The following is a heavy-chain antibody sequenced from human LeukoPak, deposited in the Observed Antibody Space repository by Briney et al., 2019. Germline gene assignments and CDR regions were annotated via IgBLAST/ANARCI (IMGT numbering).Heavy chain of an antibody. CDR2: ISPIFGTA. V-gene: IGHV1-69*13. D-gene: IGHD2-15*01. CDR1: VRTFRSYS. J-gene: IGHJ4*02. Sequence: ASVKVSCKVSVRTFRSYSISWVRHAPGQGLEWMGDISPIFGTANYAQKFQGRVTITADESTSTAYMELSSLRSEDTAVYYCARARYCSGGSCYSSFDYWGQGTLVTVSS. CDR3: ARARYCSGGSCYSSFDY.